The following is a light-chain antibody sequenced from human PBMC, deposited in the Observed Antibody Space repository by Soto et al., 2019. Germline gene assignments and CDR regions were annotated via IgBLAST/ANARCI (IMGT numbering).Light chain of an antibody. CDR1: SSDVGAYNY. V-gene: IGLV2-14*01. CDR3: TSYTTSSTGV. Sequence: QSALTQPASVSGSPGQSITISCTGTSSDVGAYNYVSWCQQHPGKAPKLIIYDVNHRPSGVSDRFSGSKSGNTASLTISGLQADAEAYYYCTSYTTSSTGVFGGGTKLTVL. J-gene: IGLJ3*02. CDR2: DVN.